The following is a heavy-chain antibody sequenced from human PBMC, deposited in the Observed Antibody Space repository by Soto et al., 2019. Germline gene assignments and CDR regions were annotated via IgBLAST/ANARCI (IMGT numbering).Heavy chain of an antibody. J-gene: IGHJ4*02. D-gene: IGHD3-22*01. Sequence: GGSLRLSCAASGFTFSSYAMSWVRQSPGKGLEWVSAISGSGGSTYYADSVKGRFTISRDNSKNTLYLQMNSLRAEDTAVYYCAKGVYYYDSSGYYYSASFDYWGQGTLVTVSS. CDR1: GFTFSSYA. V-gene: IGHV3-23*01. CDR3: AKGVYYYDSSGYYYSASFDY. CDR2: ISGSGGST.